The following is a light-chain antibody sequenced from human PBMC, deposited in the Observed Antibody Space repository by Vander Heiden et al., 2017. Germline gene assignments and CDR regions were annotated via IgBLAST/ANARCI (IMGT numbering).Light chain of an antibody. CDR2: DNN. CDR1: SSNSGNNY. Sequence: QSVLPPPPSVSAAPAPKVTIPCSGSSSNSGNNYVSWYQQLPGTAPKLLIYDNNKRPSGIPDRFSGSKSGTSATLGITGLQTGDEADYYCGTWDSSLSAWVFGGGTKLTVL. V-gene: IGLV1-51*01. J-gene: IGLJ3*02. CDR3: GTWDSSLSAWV.